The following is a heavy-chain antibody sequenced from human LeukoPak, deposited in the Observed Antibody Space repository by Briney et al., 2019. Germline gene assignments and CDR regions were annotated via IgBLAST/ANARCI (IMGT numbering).Heavy chain of an antibody. J-gene: IGHJ6*03. Sequence: GGSLRLSCAASGFTFSSYSMNWVRQAPGKGLEWVSSISTSSSYIYYADSVKGRFTISRDNAKNSLFLQMNSLRAEDTAVYYCARGGDHPTFLFQYMDVWGKGTTVTVSS. CDR2: ISTSSSYI. CDR3: ARGGDHPTFLFQYMDV. CDR1: GFTFSSYS. V-gene: IGHV3-21*06. D-gene: IGHD3-16*01.